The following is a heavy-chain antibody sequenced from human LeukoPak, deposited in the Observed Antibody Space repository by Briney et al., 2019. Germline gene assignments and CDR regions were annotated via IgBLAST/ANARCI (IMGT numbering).Heavy chain of an antibody. CDR3: ARVWGPYYYDSSGLPGYFDY. D-gene: IGHD3-22*01. CDR2: IYYSGST. CDR1: GGSISSSSYY. J-gene: IGHJ4*02. Sequence: KPSETLSLTCTVSGGSISSSSYYWGWIRQPPGKGLEWIGSIYYSGSTYYNPSLKSRVTISVDTSKNQFSLKLSSVTAADTAVYYCARVWGPYYYDSSGLPGYFDYWGQETLVTVSS. V-gene: IGHV4-39*01.